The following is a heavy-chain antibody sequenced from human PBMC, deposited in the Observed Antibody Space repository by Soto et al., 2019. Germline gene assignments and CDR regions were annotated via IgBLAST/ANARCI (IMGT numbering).Heavy chain of an antibody. CDR3: ARDYGYAFDS. V-gene: IGHV3-48*02. Sequence: EVQLVESGGGLVQPGGSLRLSCATSGFSFITYSMNWVRQAPGKGLEWVSYIRSSDNTIYYADSVKGRFTISTDNAKNSLYLQMNSLRDEDTAVYYCARDYGYAFDSWGQGTMVTVSS. J-gene: IGHJ3*02. CDR2: IRSSDNTI. D-gene: IGHD3-10*01. CDR1: GFSFITYS.